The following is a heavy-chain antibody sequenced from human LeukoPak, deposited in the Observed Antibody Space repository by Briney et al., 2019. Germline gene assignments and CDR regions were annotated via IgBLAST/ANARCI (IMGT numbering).Heavy chain of an antibody. V-gene: IGHV5-51*01. Sequence: GESLKISWKGSGYSFTSYWIGWVRQMPGKGLEWMGIIFPGDSDTRYSPSFQGQVTISADKSISTAYLQWSSLKASDTAIYYCARRLSITGDMNAFDIWGQGTMVTVSS. CDR1: GYSFTSYW. D-gene: IGHD7-27*01. J-gene: IGHJ3*02. CDR2: IFPGDSDT. CDR3: ARRLSITGDMNAFDI.